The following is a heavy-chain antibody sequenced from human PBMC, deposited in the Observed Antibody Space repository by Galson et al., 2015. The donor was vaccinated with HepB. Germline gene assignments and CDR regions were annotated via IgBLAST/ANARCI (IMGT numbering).Heavy chain of an antibody. CDR2: IRSKANNYAT. CDR3: KSGLGH. Sequence: SLRLSCATSGFSFSVFGMHWVRQASGKGLEWVGRIRSKANNYATAYAASVEGRFTISRDDSKSTAFLQMDSLKTEDTGVYYCKSGLGHWGQGTLVTVSS. J-gene: IGHJ4*02. V-gene: IGHV3-73*01. D-gene: IGHD3-3*01. CDR1: GFSFSVFG.